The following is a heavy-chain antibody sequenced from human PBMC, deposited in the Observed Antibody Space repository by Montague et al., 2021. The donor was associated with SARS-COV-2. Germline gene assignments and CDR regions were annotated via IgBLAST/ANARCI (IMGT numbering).Heavy chain of an antibody. J-gene: IGHJ4*02. CDR2: ISNGGRT. D-gene: IGHD3-10*01. V-gene: IGHV4-39*01. Sequence: SETLSLTCSVSGGSFDSDNFFWGWIRQPPGKRLEWIGVISNGGRTFDNPSLKSRVTISVHTSRNQLSLNVKSVTAADTAVYYCARHRRYDAVTYYPDFWGQGILVTVSS. CDR3: ARHRRYDAVTYYPDF. CDR1: GGSFDSDNFF.